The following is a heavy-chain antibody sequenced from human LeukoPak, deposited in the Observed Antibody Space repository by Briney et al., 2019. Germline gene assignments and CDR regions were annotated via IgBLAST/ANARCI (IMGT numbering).Heavy chain of an antibody. CDR1: GFTFGGYG. Sequence: GGSLRLSCAGSGFTFGGYGMHWFRQTPGKGLEWVAVIAYDGSRAFYADSVKGRFTISRDNSKNTVSEQMDDLRAEDTAVYYCTRYNNDHFDYWGQGTLVTVSS. V-gene: IGHV3-33*01. CDR2: IAYDGSRA. CDR3: TRYNNDHFDY. J-gene: IGHJ4*02. D-gene: IGHD1-14*01.